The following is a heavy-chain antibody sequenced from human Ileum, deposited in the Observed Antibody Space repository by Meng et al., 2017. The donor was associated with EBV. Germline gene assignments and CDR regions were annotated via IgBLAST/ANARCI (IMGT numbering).Heavy chain of an antibody. D-gene: IGHD4-17*01. V-gene: IGHV4-39*01. Sequence: QLQLQESGPGLVKPSEXLSPTCTVSVGSISSGTYYWGWIRQPPGKGLEWIGSIYYSGITYHKPSLRSRVTMSVDTSKNQVSLNLGSVTAADTAVYYCARHGPLNAYGDYLFDYWGQGTLVTVSS. CDR2: IYYSGIT. CDR1: VGSISSGTYY. J-gene: IGHJ4*02. CDR3: ARHGPLNAYGDYLFDY.